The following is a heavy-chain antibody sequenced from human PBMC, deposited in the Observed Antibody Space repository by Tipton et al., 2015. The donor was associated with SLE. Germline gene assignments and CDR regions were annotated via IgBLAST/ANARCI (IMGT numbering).Heavy chain of an antibody. CDR3: AKLWWLVRGAFDI. J-gene: IGHJ3*02. D-gene: IGHD2-21*01. CDR2: ISYDGSNK. Sequence: SLRLSCAASGFTFSSYAMHWVRQAPGKGLEWVAVISYDGSNKYYADSVKGRFTISRDNSKNTLYLQMNSLRAEDTAVYYCAKLWWLVRGAFDIWGQGTMVTVSS. V-gene: IGHV3-30*04. CDR1: GFTFSSYA.